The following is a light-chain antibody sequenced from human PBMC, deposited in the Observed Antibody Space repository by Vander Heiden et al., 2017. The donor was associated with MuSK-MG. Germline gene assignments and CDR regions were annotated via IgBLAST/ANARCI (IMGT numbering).Light chain of an antibody. Sequence: DIQMTQSPSSLSASVGDRVTITCRASQSISSYLNWYQQKPGKAPKLLIYAASSLQSPVPSRFSGTGSGTDFTLTIMRLQPEDFATYYCHESYSTVWTFGQGTRVEMK. CDR1: QSISSY. CDR2: AAS. J-gene: IGKJ1*01. V-gene: IGKV1-39*01. CDR3: HESYSTVWT.